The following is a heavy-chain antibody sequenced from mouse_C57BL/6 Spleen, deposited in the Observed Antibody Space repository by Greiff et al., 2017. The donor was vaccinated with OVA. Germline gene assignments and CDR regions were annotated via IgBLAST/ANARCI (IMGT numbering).Heavy chain of an antibody. V-gene: IGHV6-6*01. CDR3: TSIYYYGSPYAMDY. J-gene: IGHJ4*01. Sequence: EVQVVESGGGLVQPGGSMKLSCAASGFTFSDAWMDWVRQSPEKGLEWVAEIRNKANNHATYYAESVKGRFTISRDDSKSSVYLQMNSLRAEDTGIYYCTSIYYYGSPYAMDYWGQGTSVTVSS. CDR2: IRNKANNHAT. CDR1: GFTFSDAW. D-gene: IGHD1-1*01.